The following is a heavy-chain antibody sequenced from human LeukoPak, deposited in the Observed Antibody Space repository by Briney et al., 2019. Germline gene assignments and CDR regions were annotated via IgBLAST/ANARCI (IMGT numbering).Heavy chain of an antibody. CDR3: ARLSGYDWESFYDY. CDR2: INHSGST. CDR1: GGSFSGYY. V-gene: IGHV4-34*01. J-gene: IGHJ4*02. D-gene: IGHD5-12*01. Sequence: SETLSLTCAVYGGSFSGYYWSWIRQPPGKGLEWIGEINHSGSTYYNPSLKSRVTISVDTSKNQFSLKLSSVTAADTAVYYCARLSGYDWESFYDYWGQGTLVIVSS.